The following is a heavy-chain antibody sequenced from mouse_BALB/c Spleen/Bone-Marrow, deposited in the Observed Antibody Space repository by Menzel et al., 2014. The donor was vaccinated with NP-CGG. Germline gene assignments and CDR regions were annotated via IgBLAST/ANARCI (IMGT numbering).Heavy chain of an antibody. J-gene: IGHJ2*01. Sequence: QVQLKESGPELMKPGASVKISCKASGYSFTSYYIHWVKQRPGQGLEWIGWIFPGSGNTKYNEKFKGKATLTADTSSSTAYMRLSSLTSEDSAVYFCAKSEYVGNCPYFDYWGQSTTLTGSS. V-gene: IGHV1-66*01. CDR1: GYSFTSYY. D-gene: IGHD2-1*01. CDR3: AKSEYVGNCPYFDY. CDR2: IFPGSGNT.